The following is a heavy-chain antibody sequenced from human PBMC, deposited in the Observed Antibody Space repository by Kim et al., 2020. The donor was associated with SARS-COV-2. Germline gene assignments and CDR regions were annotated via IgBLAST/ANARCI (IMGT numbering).Heavy chain of an antibody. CDR3: ATVTRWEVVVIGNYYYYYGMDV. J-gene: IGHJ6*02. CDR2: FDPEDGET. CDR1: GYTLTELS. D-gene: IGHD3-22*01. V-gene: IGHV1-24*01. Sequence: ASVKVSCKVSGYTLTELSMHWVRQAPGKGLEWMGGFDPEDGETIYAQKFQGRVTMTEDTSTDTAYMELSSLRSEDTAVYYCATVTRWEVVVIGNYYYYYGMDVWGQGTTVTVSS.